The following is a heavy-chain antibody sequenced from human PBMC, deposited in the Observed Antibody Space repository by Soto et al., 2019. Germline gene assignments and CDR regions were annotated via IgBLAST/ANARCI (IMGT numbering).Heavy chain of an antibody. D-gene: IGHD3-10*01. CDR3: ARDRRVRGRGAFDI. V-gene: IGHV3-21*01. CDR1: GFTFSSYS. CDR2: ISSSSSYI. J-gene: IGHJ3*02. Sequence: EVQLVESGGGLVKPGGSLRLSCAASGFTFSSYSMNWVRQAPGKGLEWVSSISSSSSYIYYADSVKGRFTISRDNAKNSLYLQMNSLRAEDTAVYYCARDRRVRGRGAFDIWGQGTMVTVSS.